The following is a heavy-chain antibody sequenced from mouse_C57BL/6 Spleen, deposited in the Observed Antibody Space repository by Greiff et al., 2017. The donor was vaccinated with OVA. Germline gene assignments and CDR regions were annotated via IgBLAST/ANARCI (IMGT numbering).Heavy chain of an antibody. CDR3: TTGSPFAY. CDR1: GFNIKDDY. D-gene: IGHD1-1*01. CDR2: IDPENGDT. J-gene: IGHJ3*01. Sequence: VQLKQSGAELVRPGASVKLSCTASGFNIKDDYMHWVKQRPEQGLEWIGWIDPENGDTEYASKFQGKATITADTSSNTAYLQLSSLTSEDTAVDYCTTGSPFAYWGQGTLVTVSA. V-gene: IGHV14-4*01.